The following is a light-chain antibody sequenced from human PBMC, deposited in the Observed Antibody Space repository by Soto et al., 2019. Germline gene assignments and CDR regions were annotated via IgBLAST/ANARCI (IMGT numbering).Light chain of an antibody. J-gene: IGLJ1*01. CDR1: SSDVGGYNY. CDR3: TSYAGSNNV. Sequence: QSALTQPPSASGSPGQSVTISCTGTSSDVGGYNYVSWYQQHPGKVPKLMVYEVNKRPSGVPDRFSGSKSGNTASLTVSGLQAEDEADYYCTSYAGSNNVFGTGTQLTVL. V-gene: IGLV2-8*01. CDR2: EVN.